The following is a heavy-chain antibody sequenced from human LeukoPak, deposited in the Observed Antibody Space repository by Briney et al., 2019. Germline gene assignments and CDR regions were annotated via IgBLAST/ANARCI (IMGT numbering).Heavy chain of an antibody. CDR3: ARGRGLGVVSPYFDY. J-gene: IGHJ4*02. CDR2: IYGDGRT. Sequence: GGSLRLSCLTSGFTFSTNAMSWVRQAPGNGLERVSVIYGDGRTSHSASVRGRFTISRDNSKNIVSLQMNNLRAEDTAVYYCARGRGLGVVSPYFDYWGQGTLVTVSS. CDR1: GFTFSTNA. V-gene: IGHV3-53*01. D-gene: IGHD3-3*01.